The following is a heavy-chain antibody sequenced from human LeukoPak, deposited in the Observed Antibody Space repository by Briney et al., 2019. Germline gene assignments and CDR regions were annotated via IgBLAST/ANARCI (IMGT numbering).Heavy chain of an antibody. CDR3: ARGSISTPGSGSYYNPGGDY. CDR2: INPNSGGT. D-gene: IGHD3-10*01. Sequence: ASVKVSCKASGYTFTGSYINWVRQAPGQGLEWMGWINPNSGGTNSAQKFQGRFTMTRDTSTSTAYMELRSLRSDDTAVYYCARGSISTPGSGSYYNPGGDYWGQGTLVTVSS. V-gene: IGHV1-2*02. J-gene: IGHJ4*02. CDR1: GYTFTGSY.